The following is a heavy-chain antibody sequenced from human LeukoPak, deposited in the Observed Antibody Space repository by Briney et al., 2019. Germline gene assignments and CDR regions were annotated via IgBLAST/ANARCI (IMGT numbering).Heavy chain of an antibody. D-gene: IGHD1-1*01. J-gene: IGHJ4*02. CDR2: ISSGSSYI. CDR1: GFIFSNYN. CDR3: ARRMDGLTAASGTTFDY. V-gene: IGHV3-21*01. Sequence: GGSLRLSCAASGFIFSNYNFNWVRQAPGKGLEWVSSISSGSSYIYYADSVRGRFTISRDNAKNSLYLQMNSLRAEDTAVYYCARRMDGLTAASGTTFDYWGQGTLVTVSS.